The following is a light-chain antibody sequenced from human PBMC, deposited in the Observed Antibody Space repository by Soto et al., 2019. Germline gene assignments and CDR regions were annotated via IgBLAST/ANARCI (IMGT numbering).Light chain of an antibody. CDR2: DAS. V-gene: IGKV1-5*01. CDR1: QSISSW. CDR3: QQYNTHWT. Sequence: DIQMTQSPSTLSSSVGDRVTLTCRASQSISSWLAWYQQKPGKAPKLLIYDASSLESGVPSRFSGSGSGTEFTLTISSLQPDDFATYYCQQYNTHWTFGQGTKVDI. J-gene: IGKJ1*01.